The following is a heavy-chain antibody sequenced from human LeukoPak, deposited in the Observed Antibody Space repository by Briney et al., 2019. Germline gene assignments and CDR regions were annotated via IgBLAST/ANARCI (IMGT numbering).Heavy chain of an antibody. Sequence: GGSLRLSCVASGFMFSRHGMHWVRQAPGEGLEWMAFIQYDESRTDYADSVKGRFTTFRDNSKNTLYLQMTNLRTEDTAVYYCWKEDTTTGDHWGQGTLVTVSS. CDR3: WKEDTTTGDH. CDR2: IQYDESRT. D-gene: IGHD5-18*01. V-gene: IGHV3-30*02. J-gene: IGHJ4*02. CDR1: GFMFSRHG.